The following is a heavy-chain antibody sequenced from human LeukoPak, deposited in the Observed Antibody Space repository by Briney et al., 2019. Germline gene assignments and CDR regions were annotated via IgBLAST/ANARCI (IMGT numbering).Heavy chain of an antibody. J-gene: IGHJ4*02. D-gene: IGHD3-22*01. V-gene: IGHV4-39*02. Sequence: PSETLSLTCTVSGGSIRIGSHYWAWIRQPPGKGLEWIGSIYYSGSTYYNPSLENRVTISIDTSKNHFSLKLSSLGAADTSVYYCAKRDDSGGDLVDLWGQGTLVTVS. CDR2: IYYSGST. CDR3: AKRDDSGGDLVDL. CDR1: GGSIRIGSHY.